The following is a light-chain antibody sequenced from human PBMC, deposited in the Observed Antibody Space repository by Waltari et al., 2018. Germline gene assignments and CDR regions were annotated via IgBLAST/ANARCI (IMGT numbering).Light chain of an antibody. CDR1: SSHIGAGYD. J-gene: IGLJ2*01. V-gene: IGLV1-40*01. CDR2: GNT. Sequence: QSVLTQPPSVSGAPGQRVTISCPGSSSHIGAGYDVLWDQQLPGTAPKLLIYGNTNRPSGVPDRFSGPKSGTSASLAITGLQVDDEADYYCQSYDSSLSAVVFGGGTKLTVL. CDR3: QSYDSSLSAVV.